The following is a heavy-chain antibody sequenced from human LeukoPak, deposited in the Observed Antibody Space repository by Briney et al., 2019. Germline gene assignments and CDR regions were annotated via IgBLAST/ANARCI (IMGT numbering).Heavy chain of an antibody. V-gene: IGHV3-74*01. Sequence: GGSLRLSCAASGFTFSSYWMHWVRQAPGKGLVWVSRISDGTSTSYADSVKGRFTISRDNAENTLYLQMNSLRAEDTAVYYCAREKSGYGLVWFDTWGQGTLVTVSS. J-gene: IGHJ5*02. CDR2: ISDGTST. D-gene: IGHD5-12*01. CDR3: AREKSGYGLVWFDT. CDR1: GFTFSSYW.